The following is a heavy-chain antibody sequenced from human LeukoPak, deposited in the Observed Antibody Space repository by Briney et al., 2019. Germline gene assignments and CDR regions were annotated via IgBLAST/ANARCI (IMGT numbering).Heavy chain of an antibody. J-gene: IGHJ3*02. D-gene: IGHD3-22*01. Sequence: GSLRLSCAASGFTFNSYAMHWVRQAPGKGLEWVAVISYDGSNKYYADSVKGRFTISRDNAKNSLYLQMNSLRAEDTALYYCAKSRYYYDSSEAFDIWGQGTMVTVSS. CDR2: ISYDGSNK. CDR3: AKSRYYYDSSEAFDI. CDR1: GFTFNSYA. V-gene: IGHV3-30-3*02.